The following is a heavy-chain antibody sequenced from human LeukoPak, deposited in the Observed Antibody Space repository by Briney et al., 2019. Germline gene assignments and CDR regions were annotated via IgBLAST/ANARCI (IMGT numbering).Heavy chain of an antibody. CDR3: ARGRTYYYDSSGYYPLGY. V-gene: IGHV1-18*04. Sequence: ASVNVSCKAFGYTFTSNYMHWVRQAPGQGLEWMGWITAYNGNTNYAQKLQGRVTMTTDTSTSTAYMELRSLRSDDTAVYYCARGRTYYYDSSGYYPLGYWGQGTLVTVSS. CDR2: ITAYNGNT. D-gene: IGHD3-22*01. CDR1: GYTFTSNY. J-gene: IGHJ4*02.